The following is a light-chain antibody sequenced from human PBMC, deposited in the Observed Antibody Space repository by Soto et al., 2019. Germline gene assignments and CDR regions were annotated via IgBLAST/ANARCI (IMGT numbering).Light chain of an antibody. CDR3: QQRGKWPDFT. J-gene: IGKJ3*01. Sequence: EIVLTQSPATLSLSPGERATLSCRASQTVSSYLAWYQQKPGQAPRLLIYDASNRATGIPARFSGSGSGTDFTLTISSLEPEDSAVYYCQQRGKWPDFTFRPGTKVDIK. V-gene: IGKV3-11*01. CDR1: QTVSSY. CDR2: DAS.